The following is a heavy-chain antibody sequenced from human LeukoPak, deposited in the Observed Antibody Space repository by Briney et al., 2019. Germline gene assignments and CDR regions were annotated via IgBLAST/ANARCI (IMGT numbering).Heavy chain of an antibody. D-gene: IGHD3-3*01. J-gene: IGHJ4*02. CDR1: GGSISSSSYY. CDR3: ATNEWSGYYFEY. CDR2: IYSSGST. Sequence: SETLSLTCTVSGGSISSSSYYWGWIRQPPGKGLEWIGSIYSSGSTYYNPSLKSRVTISVDTSKNQFSLKLSSVTAADTAVYYCATNEWSGYYFEYWGQGTLVTVSS. V-gene: IGHV4-39*01.